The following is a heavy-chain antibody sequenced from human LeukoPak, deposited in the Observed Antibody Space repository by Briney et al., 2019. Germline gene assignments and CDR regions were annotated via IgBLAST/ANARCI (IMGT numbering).Heavy chain of an antibody. CDR2: IYYSGST. D-gene: IGHD3-22*01. CDR1: GGSISSYY. CDR3: ARVGHTNYYDSSGYHPVDY. V-gene: IGHV4-59*12. Sequence: SETLSLTCTVSGGSISSYYWSWIRQPPGKGLEWIGYIYYSGSTNYNPSLKSRVTISVDTSRNQFSLKLSSVTAADTAVYYCARVGHTNYYDSSGYHPVDYWGQGTLVTVSS. J-gene: IGHJ4*02.